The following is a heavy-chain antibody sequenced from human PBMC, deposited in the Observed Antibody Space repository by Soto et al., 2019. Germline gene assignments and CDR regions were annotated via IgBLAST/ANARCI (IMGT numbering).Heavy chain of an antibody. CDR2: IIPMLRMA. J-gene: IGHJ4*02. Sequence: QVQLVQSGAEVKKPGSSVKASCTASGGTFRFYTINWVRQVPGQGLELMGRIIPMLRMANFAQKFQGRVTMTADESTSTAYLELRSLKSADTALYYCATNYVSGSTNLDYRGQGTLVTVSS. D-gene: IGHD3-10*01. V-gene: IGHV1-69*02. CDR3: ATNYVSGSTNLDY. CDR1: GGTFRFYT.